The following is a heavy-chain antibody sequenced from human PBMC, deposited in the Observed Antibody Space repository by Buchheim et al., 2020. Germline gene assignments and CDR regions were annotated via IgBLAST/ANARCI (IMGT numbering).Heavy chain of an antibody. CDR1: GDSLNSYY. CDR2: IFYSGST. V-gene: IGHV4-59*01. Sequence: QVQLQESGPGLVKPSETLSLTCSVSGDSLNSYYWSWIRKPPGKELEWIGYIFYSGSTYYRPSLRSRGFISVDTSRHQFSLRLRSVTAADTAVYYCARGRRNYSRGWFDPWGQGT. D-gene: IGHD6-13*01. CDR3: ARGRRNYSRGWFDP. J-gene: IGHJ5*01.